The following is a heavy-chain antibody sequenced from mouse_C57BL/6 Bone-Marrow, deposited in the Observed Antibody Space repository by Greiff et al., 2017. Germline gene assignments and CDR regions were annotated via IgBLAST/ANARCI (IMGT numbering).Heavy chain of an antibody. CDR1: GFNIKDYY. V-gene: IGHV14-1*01. CDR3: TTGYYGSSPFAY. CDR2: IDPEDGDT. Sequence: VQLQQSGAELVRPGASVKLSCTASGFNIKDYYMHWVKQRPEQGLEWIGRIDPEDGDTEYAPKFQGKATMTADTSSNTAYLQLSSLTSEDTAGYYCTTGYYGSSPFAYWGQGTLVTVSA. D-gene: IGHD1-1*01. J-gene: IGHJ3*01.